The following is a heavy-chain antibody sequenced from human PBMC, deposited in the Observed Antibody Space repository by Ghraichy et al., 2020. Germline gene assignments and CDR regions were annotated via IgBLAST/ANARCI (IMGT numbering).Heavy chain of an antibody. Sequence: SETLSLTCTVSGGSISSYYWSWIRQPAGKGLEWIGRIYTSGSTNYNPSLKSRVTMSVDTSKNQFSLKLSSVTAADTAVYYCARETYVWGSYPYFDYWGQGTLVTVSS. D-gene: IGHD3-16*02. CDR3: ARETYVWGSYPYFDY. CDR2: IYTSGST. CDR1: GGSISSYY. J-gene: IGHJ4*02. V-gene: IGHV4-4*07.